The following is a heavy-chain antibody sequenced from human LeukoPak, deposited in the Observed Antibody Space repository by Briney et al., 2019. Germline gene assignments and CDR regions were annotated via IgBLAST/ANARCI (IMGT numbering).Heavy chain of an antibody. CDR3: ARSISWHDGWFDP. D-gene: IGHD2-2*01. CDR1: GFTFSSYS. J-gene: IGHJ5*02. V-gene: IGHV3-74*01. Sequence: TGGSLRLSCAASGFTFSSYSMNWVRQAPGKGLVWVSRMNDDGSGISYADSVKGRFTISRDNTKSTLYLQMNRLRAEDTAVYFCARSISWHDGWFDPWGQGTLVTVSS. CDR2: MNDDGSGI.